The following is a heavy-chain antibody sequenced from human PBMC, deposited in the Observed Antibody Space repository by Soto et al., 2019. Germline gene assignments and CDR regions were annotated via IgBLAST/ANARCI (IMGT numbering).Heavy chain of an antibody. CDR2: IYWDDGK. V-gene: IGHV2-5*02. D-gene: IGHD4-17*01. CDR1: GFSLTTSGVG. Sequence: QITLKESGPTLVKPTQTLTLTCTFSGFSLTTSGVGVGWIRQTPGKALEWLALIYWDDGKRYSPTQKSRLTITKDTSKNQVILTMTNMDPADTATYFCAHSTTTVTWWFDPWGQGTLVTVSS. J-gene: IGHJ5*02. CDR3: AHSTTTVTWWFDP.